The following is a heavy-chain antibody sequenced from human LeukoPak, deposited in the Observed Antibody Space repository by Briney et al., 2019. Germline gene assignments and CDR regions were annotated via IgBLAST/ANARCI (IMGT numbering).Heavy chain of an antibody. D-gene: IGHD3-3*01. V-gene: IGHV3-53*05. CDR1: GFTVSSSY. Sequence: GGSLRLSCTASGFTVSSSYMNWVRQAPGKGLEWVSVIYSGGYTYYADSVKGRFTISRDNSKNTLYLQMNSLRAEDTAVYYCARGVVMTIDYWGQGTLVTVSS. J-gene: IGHJ4*02. CDR3: ARGVVMTIDY. CDR2: IYSGGYT.